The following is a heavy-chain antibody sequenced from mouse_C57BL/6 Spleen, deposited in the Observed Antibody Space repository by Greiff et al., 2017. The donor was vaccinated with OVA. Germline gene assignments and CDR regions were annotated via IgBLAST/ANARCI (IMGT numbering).Heavy chain of an antibody. CDR2: ISNGGGST. CDR3: ARRDGYYNYFDY. CDR1: GFTFSDFY. Sequence: DVKLVESGGGLVQPGGSLKLSCAASGFTFSDFYMYWVRQTPEKRLEWVAYISNGGGSTYYPDTVKGRFTISRDNAKNTLYLQMSRLKSEDTAMYYCARRDGYYNYFDYWGQGTTLTVSS. J-gene: IGHJ2*01. V-gene: IGHV5-12*01. D-gene: IGHD2-3*01.